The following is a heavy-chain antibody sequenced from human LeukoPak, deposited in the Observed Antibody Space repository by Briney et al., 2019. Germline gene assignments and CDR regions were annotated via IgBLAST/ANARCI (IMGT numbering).Heavy chain of an antibody. D-gene: IGHD5-12*01. J-gene: IGHJ4*02. CDR1: GFTFSNNW. CDR2: IKKDGSEK. CDR3: AKGHERGSNPFDY. V-gene: IGHV3-7*03. Sequence: GGSLRLSCAASGFTFSNNWMSWVRQAPGKGLECVANIKKDGSEKYYINSVKGRFTISRDNAKNSVYLQMNSLRAEDTAVYYCAKGHERGSNPFDYWGQGTLVTVSS.